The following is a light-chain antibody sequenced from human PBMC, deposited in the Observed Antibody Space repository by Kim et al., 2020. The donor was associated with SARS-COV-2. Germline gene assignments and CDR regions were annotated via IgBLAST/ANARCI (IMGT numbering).Light chain of an antibody. V-gene: IGLV2-8*01. J-gene: IGLJ3*02. CDR2: EVS. CDR3: SSYAGSNTV. Sequence: SALTQPPSASGSPGQSVTISCTGTSSDVGGYNYVSWYQQHPGKAPKLMIYEVSWRPSGVPDRFSGSKSGNTASLTVSGLQAEDEADYYCSSYAGSNTVFGGGTQLTVL. CDR1: SSDVGGYNY.